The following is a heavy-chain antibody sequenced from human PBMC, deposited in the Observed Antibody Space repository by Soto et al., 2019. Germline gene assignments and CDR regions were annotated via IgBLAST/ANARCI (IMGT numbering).Heavy chain of an antibody. CDR3: AKELTRGSDDY. CDR2: ISWNSGTI. V-gene: IGHV3-9*01. D-gene: IGHD1-26*01. CDR1: GFTFDDYA. J-gene: IGHJ4*02. Sequence: PGGSLRLSCAASGFTFDDYAMHWVRQPPGKGLEWVSSISWNSGTIAYADSVKGRFTISRDNAKNSLYLQMNSLRAEDTAFYYCAKELTRGSDDYWGQGTQVTVSS.